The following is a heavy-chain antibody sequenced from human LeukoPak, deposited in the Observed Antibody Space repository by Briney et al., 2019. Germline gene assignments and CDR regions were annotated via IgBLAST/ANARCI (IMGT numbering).Heavy chain of an antibody. D-gene: IGHD2-2*01. CDR3: ARDHCSSTSCYGYYYYGMDV. V-gene: IGHV3-9*01. CDR1: GFTFDDYA. Sequence: GGSLRLSCAASGFTFDDYAMHWVRQAPGKGLEWVSGISWNSGSIGYADSVKGRFTISRDNAKNSLYLQMNSLRAEDTAVYYCARDHCSSTSCYGYYYYGMDVWGQGTTVTVSS. CDR2: ISWNSGSI. J-gene: IGHJ6*02.